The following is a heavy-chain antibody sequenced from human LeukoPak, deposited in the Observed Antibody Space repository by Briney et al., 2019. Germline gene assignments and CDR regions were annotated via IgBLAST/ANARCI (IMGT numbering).Heavy chain of an antibody. V-gene: IGHV3-11*06. Sequence: GGSLRLSCAASGFTFSDYYMSWIRQPPGKGLEWVSSISSSSSYIYYADSVKGRFTISRDNAKNSLYLQMNSLRAEDTAVYYCARDDYVETRTFDYWGQGTLVTVSS. CDR2: ISSSSSYI. D-gene: IGHD3-16*01. J-gene: IGHJ4*02. CDR1: GFTFSDYY. CDR3: ARDDYVETRTFDY.